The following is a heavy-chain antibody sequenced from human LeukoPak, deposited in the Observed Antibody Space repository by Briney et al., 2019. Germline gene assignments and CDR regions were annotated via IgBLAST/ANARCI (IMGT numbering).Heavy chain of an antibody. V-gene: IGHV1-46*01. Sequence: ASVKVSCKASGYTFTSYYMHWVRQAPGQGLEWMGIINPSGGSTSYAQKFQGRVTMTRDTSTSTVYMELSSLRSEDTAVYYCAKAFTTITARFDDWGQGTPVTVSS. CDR3: AKAFTTITARFDD. CDR2: INPSGGST. J-gene: IGHJ4*02. D-gene: IGHD6-6*01. CDR1: GYTFTSYY.